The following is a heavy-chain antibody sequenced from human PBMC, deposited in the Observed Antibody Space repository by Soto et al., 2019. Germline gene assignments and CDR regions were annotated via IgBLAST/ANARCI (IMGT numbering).Heavy chain of an antibody. CDR3: ARWGTTGRLDV. D-gene: IGHD3-16*01. CDR2: TSYDGSNN. Sequence: QVQLVESGGGVVQPGTSLRLSCVGSGFTFRSYVIHWVRQAPGKGLEWVALTSYDGSNNFYGYSVKGRFTISRHNSRNTVELQMDSHTFEDPALYYCARWGTTGRLDVWGQGTLVSVSS. J-gene: IGHJ4*02. V-gene: IGHV3-33*05. CDR1: GFTFRSYV.